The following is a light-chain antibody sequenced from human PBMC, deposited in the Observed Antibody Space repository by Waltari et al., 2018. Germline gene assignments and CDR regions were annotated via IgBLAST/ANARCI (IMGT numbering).Light chain of an antibody. J-gene: IGKJ4*01. CDR3: QRYDDYPPT. CDR2: KAS. Sequence: DIQMTQSPSTLSASVGDRVTITCRASQSFSHWLAWSQQKPGKAPKLLISKASSLEKEVPSRFSGSGSGTEFTLTITNLQPDDFATFYCQRYDDYPPTFGGGTKVEIK. CDR1: QSFSHW. V-gene: IGKV1-5*03.